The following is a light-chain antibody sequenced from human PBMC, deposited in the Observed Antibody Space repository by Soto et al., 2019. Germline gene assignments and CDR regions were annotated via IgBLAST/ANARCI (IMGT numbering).Light chain of an antibody. CDR1: QSVLYSSNNKNY. V-gene: IGKV4-1*01. CDR2: GAS. Sequence: DIVMTHSPDSLAVSLGERATMTCKSSQSVLYSSNNKNYLAWYQQKPGQAPRLLLYGASTRATGIPVRFSGSGSETDFTLTISRLEPEDFAVYYCQQYSSSPPITFGQGTRLEIK. CDR3: QQYSSSPPIT. J-gene: IGKJ5*01.